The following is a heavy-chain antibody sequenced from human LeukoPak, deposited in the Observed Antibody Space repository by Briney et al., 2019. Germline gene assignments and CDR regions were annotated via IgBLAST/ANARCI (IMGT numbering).Heavy chain of an antibody. Sequence: AGYLRRSSAASGFTFNSYTMHWDPQAQGHGLKYVSAISSNGGSTSYANSVKGRFTISRDNSKNTLYLKMGSLRAEDMAVYYCARVAEAAAGTSYYYYYMDVWGKGTTVTVSS. CDR3: ARVAEAAAGTSYYYYYMDV. J-gene: IGHJ6*03. CDR2: ISSNGGST. V-gene: IGHV3-64*01. D-gene: IGHD6-13*01. CDR1: GFTFNSYT.